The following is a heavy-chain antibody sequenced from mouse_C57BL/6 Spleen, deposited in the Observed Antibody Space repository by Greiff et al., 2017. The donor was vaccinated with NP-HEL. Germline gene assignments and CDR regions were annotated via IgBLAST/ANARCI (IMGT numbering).Heavy chain of an antibody. CDR2: IYPGDGDT. CDR1: GYAFSSSW. Sequence: QVQLQQSGPELVKPGASVKISCKASGYAFSSSWMNWVKQRPGKGLEWIGRIYPGDGDTNYNGKFKGKATLTADKSSSTAYMQLSSLTSEDSAVYFCARFYWDGGYWGQGTTLTVSS. V-gene: IGHV1-82*01. J-gene: IGHJ2*01. D-gene: IGHD4-1*01. CDR3: ARFYWDGGY.